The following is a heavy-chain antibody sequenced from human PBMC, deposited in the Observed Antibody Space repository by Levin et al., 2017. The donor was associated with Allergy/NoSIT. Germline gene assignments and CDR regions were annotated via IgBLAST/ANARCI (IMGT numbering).Heavy chain of an antibody. CDR3: ARDPGYSYGYGSYFDY. CDR2: ISGSGGST. CDR1: GFTFSNYA. Sequence: LSLTCAASGFTFSNYAMTWVRQAPEKGLEWVSGISGSGGSTYYADSLQGRFTISRDNSKNTLYLQMNSLRAEDTAVYYCARDPGYSYGYGSYFDYWGQGTLVTVSS. J-gene: IGHJ4*02. D-gene: IGHD5-18*01. V-gene: IGHV3-23*01.